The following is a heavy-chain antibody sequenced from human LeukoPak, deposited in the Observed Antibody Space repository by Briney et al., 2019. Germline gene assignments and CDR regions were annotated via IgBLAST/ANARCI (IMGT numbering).Heavy chain of an antibody. V-gene: IGHV3-66*02. Sequence: PGGSLRLSCAAPGFTVSSNYMSWVRQAPGKGLEWVSVIYSGGSTYYADSVKGRFTISRDNSKNTLYLQMNSLRAEDTAVYYCARDPTYYDILTGYYIPNFDYWGQGTLVTVSS. D-gene: IGHD3-9*01. CDR3: ARDPTYYDILTGYYIPNFDY. CDR2: IYSGGST. J-gene: IGHJ4*02. CDR1: GFTVSSNY.